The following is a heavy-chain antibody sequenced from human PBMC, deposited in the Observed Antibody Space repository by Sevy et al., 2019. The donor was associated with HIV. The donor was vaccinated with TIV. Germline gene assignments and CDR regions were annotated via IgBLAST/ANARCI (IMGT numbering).Heavy chain of an antibody. V-gene: IGHV4-38-2*01. CDR2: IYHSGST. Sequence: SETLSLTCAVSGYSISSGYYWGWIRQPPGKGLEWIGSIYHSGSTYYNPSLKSRVTISVDTSKNQFSLKLSPVTAADTAGYYCARADPIVVVPAAKGGWFDPWGQGTLVTVSS. CDR1: GYSISSGYY. J-gene: IGHJ5*02. D-gene: IGHD2-2*01. CDR3: ARADPIVVVPAAKGGWFDP.